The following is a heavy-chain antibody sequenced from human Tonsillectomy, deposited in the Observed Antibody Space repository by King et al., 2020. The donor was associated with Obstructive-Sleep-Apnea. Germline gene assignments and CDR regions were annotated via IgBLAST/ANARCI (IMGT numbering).Heavy chain of an antibody. J-gene: IGHJ4*02. CDR3: AKDISYDILTGDFDY. CDR2: ISWNGGSR. CDR1: GFTFDDYA. D-gene: IGHD3-9*01. V-gene: IGHV3-9*01. Sequence: VQLVESGGGLAQPGRSLRLSCAASGFTFDDYAMHWVRQAPGKGLEWVSGISWNGGSRGYADSVKGRFTISRDNAKSSLYLQMNSLGAEDTALYYCAKDISYDILTGDFDYWGQGTLVTVSS.